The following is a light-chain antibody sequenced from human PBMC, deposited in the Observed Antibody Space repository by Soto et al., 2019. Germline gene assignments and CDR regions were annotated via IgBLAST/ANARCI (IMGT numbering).Light chain of an antibody. CDR2: RNS. CDR3: QSYDGSVGWV. Sequence: QSVLTQPPSVSGAPGQRVTISCTGSSSNIGAGYDVHWYQQLPGTAPKLLIFRNSNRPSGVPDRFSGSKSGTSASLAITGLQADDEADYYCQSYDGSVGWVFGGGTKLTVL. CDR1: SSNIGAGYD. V-gene: IGLV1-40*01. J-gene: IGLJ3*02.